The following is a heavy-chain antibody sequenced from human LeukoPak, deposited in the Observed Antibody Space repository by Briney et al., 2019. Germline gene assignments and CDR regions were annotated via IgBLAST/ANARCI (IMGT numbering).Heavy chain of an antibody. CDR3: AKGVETSTTGELPYYFDY. V-gene: IGHV3-30*18. Sequence: GGSLRLSCAASGFTFRTYGMHWVRQAPGKGLEWVSIISYDGTTKDYTDSVKGRFTIPRDNSKNTLYLQMTSLRTEDTAVYYCAKGVETSTTGELPYYFDYWGQGTLVTVSS. CDR1: GFTFRTYG. J-gene: IGHJ4*02. CDR2: ISYDGTTK. D-gene: IGHD3-10*01.